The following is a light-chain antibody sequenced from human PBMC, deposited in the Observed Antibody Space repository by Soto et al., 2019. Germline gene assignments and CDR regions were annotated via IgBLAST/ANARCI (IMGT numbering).Light chain of an antibody. CDR3: AAWDDSLNGRVV. Sequence: QSVLTQPPSASETPGQRVTISCSGSSSNIGSNTVNWYQQLPGTAPRLLIYNNNQRPSGVPDRVSGSKSGTSASLAISGLQSEDEADYYCAAWDDSLNGRVVFGGGTKLTVL. CDR1: SSNIGSNT. J-gene: IGLJ2*01. CDR2: NNN. V-gene: IGLV1-44*01.